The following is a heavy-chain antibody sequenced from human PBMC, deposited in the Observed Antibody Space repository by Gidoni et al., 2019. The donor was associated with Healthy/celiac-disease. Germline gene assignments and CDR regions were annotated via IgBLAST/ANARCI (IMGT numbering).Heavy chain of an antibody. J-gene: IGHJ3*02. CDR1: GFSLSTSGLC. CDR3: ARISSQGGSYYGWGSYYNVKAFDI. D-gene: IGHD3-10*01. Sequence: QVTLSESGPALVKLTQTLTLTCTSSGFSLSTSGLCVSWIRQAPGKAMEWLEIIDWDDDKYYSTSLKTRLNISKDTSKNQVVLTMTNKDPVDTATYYCARISSQGGSYYGWGSYYNVKAFDIWGQGTMGTVYS. V-gene: IGHV2-70*01. CDR2: IDWDDDK.